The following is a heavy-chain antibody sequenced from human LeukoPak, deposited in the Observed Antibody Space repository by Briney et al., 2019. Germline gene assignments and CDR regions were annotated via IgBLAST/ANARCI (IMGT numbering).Heavy chain of an antibody. CDR1: GGTFSSYA. J-gene: IGHJ4*02. D-gene: IGHD5-12*01. V-gene: IGHV1-69*04. CDR2: IIPILGIA. Sequence: SVKVSCKASGGTFSSYAISWLRQAPGQGLEWMGRIIPILGIANYAQKFQGRVTITADKSTSTAYMELSSLRSEDTAVYYCARGYSGYDYGYDEFDYWGQGTLVTVSS. CDR3: ARGYSGYDYGYDEFDY.